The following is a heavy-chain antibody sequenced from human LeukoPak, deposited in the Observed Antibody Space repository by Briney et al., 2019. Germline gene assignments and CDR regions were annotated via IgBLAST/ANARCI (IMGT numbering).Heavy chain of an antibody. D-gene: IGHD3-10*01. V-gene: IGHV4-59*12. CDR1: GGSISSYY. Sequence: PSETLSLACTVSGGSISSYYWSWIRQPPGEGLEWIGTIYYDGSTYHNPSLKSRVTISVDASKNQFSLKLRSVTAADTAVYYCTRDRQLEWFYLWGQGTLVTVSS. CDR3: TRDRQLEWFYL. CDR2: IYYDGST. J-gene: IGHJ5*01.